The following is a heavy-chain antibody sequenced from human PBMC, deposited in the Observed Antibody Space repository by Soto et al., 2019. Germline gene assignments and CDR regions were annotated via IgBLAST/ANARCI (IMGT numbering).Heavy chain of an antibody. CDR1: GGPVSGDDLY. CDR2: VYHTGTT. CDR3: ARALVTDYNSRDYHYYLGMGV. J-gene: IGHJ6*02. V-gene: IGHV4-31*02. D-gene: IGHD3-22*01. Sequence: PSLICVVSGGPVSGDDLYWSWIRHLPGKGLEWIANVYHTGTTYYNPSLKSRVSMSVDTSQNQFSLILAYVTAARTAVYYCARALVTDYNSRDYHYYLGMGVWGQGTSVTV.